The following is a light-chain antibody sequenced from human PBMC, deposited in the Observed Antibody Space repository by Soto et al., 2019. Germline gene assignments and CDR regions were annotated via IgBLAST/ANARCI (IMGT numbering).Light chain of an antibody. CDR1: QSVSSSY. CDR3: QQYGTSLFT. V-gene: IGKV3-20*01. J-gene: IGKJ3*01. Sequence: EIVLTQSPGTLSLSPGERATLSCRASQSVSSSYIAWYQQKPGQAPRLLIYGASSRATGIPDSISGSGSGTDFTLTISRLEPEDFVVYYCQQYGTSLFTFGPGTKVDIK. CDR2: GAS.